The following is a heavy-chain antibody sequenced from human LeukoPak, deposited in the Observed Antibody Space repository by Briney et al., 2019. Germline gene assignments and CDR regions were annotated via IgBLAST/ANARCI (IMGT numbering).Heavy chain of an antibody. CDR1: GFTFSSYS. J-gene: IGHJ4*02. CDR3: ARDSGYSGYSDY. D-gene: IGHD5-12*01. CDR2: ICGSTI. V-gene: IGHV3-48*01. Sequence: GGSLRLSCAASGFTFSSYSMNWVRQAPGKGLEWVSYICGSTIYYADSVKGRFTISRDNSKNTLYLQMNSLRAEDTAVYYCARDSGYSGYSDYWGQGTLVTVSS.